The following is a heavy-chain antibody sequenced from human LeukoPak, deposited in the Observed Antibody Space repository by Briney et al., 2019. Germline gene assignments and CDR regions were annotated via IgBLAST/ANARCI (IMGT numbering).Heavy chain of an antibody. CDR1: GYSFTSYW. V-gene: IGHV5-51*01. CDR3: ARPTSGRWLVGAFDY. D-gene: IGHD6-19*01. CDR2: IYPGDSDT. Sequence: GESLKISCKGSGYSFTSYWIGWVRQMPGKGLEWMGIIYPGDSDTRYSPSFQGQVTISADKSISTAYLQWSSLKASDTAMYYCARPTSGRWLVGAFDYWGQGTLVTVSS. J-gene: IGHJ4*02.